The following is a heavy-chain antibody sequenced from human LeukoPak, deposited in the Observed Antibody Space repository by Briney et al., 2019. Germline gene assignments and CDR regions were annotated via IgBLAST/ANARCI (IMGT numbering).Heavy chain of an antibody. V-gene: IGHV4-39*07. CDR3: AREFYYMDV. CDR1: GYSISSSSYY. J-gene: IGHJ6*03. Sequence: PSETLSLTCTVSGYSISSSSYYWGWIRQPPGKGLEWIGSIYYSGSTYYNPSLKSRVTISVDTSKNQFSLKLSSVTAADTAVYYCAREFYYMDVWGKGTTVTVSS. CDR2: IYYSGST.